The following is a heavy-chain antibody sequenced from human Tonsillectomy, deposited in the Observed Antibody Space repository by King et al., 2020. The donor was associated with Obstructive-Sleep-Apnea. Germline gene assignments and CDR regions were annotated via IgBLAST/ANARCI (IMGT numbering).Heavy chain of an antibody. CDR1: GFTFSSYS. Sequence: VQLVESGGGLVKPGGSLRLSCAASGFTFSSYSMNWVRQAPGKGLEWVSSISSSSSYIYYADSVKGRFTISRDNAKNSLYLQMNSLRAEDTAVYYCARIYYDSSGKKLYYFDYWGQGTLVTVSS. J-gene: IGHJ4*02. CDR2: ISSSSSYI. CDR3: ARIYYDSSGKKLYYFDY. D-gene: IGHD3-22*01. V-gene: IGHV3-21*01.